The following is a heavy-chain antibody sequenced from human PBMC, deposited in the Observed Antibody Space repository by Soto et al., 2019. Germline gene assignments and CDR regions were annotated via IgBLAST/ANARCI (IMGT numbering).Heavy chain of an antibody. CDR3: AGGQHESDGGDA. V-gene: IGHV1-2*07. CDR2: INPHSGCA. J-gene: IGHJ6*02. D-gene: IGHD2-15*01. CDR1: GYNFRGYY. Sequence: AAVMFSCKASGYNFRGYYMHWVLQPPGQGLEWMVWINPHSGCANYAHNIQCRITMTRDTSINTAYMELTRLGHDDTASYYCAGGQHESDGGDAWGQRSTVTVSS.